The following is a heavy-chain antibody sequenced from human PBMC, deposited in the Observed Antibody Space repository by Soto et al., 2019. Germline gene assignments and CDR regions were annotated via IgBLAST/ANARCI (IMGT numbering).Heavy chain of an antibody. J-gene: IGHJ4*02. CDR3: ARGSKKVTYLGFDY. Sequence: EVQLVESGGGLVKPGRSLRLTCEASGFTFSSYSMHWVRQAPGKGLEWVSSINSGGTQIYYADSVKGRFSISRDTVKRSLFLQMNSLRAEDTGVYFCARGSKKVTYLGFDYWGQGALLSVS. CDR2: INSGGTQI. D-gene: IGHD2-21*02. CDR1: GFTFSSYS. V-gene: IGHV3-21*04.